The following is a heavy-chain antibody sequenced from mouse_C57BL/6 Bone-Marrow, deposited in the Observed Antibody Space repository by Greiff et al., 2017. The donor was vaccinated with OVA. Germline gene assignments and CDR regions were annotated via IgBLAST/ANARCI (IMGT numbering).Heavy chain of an antibody. V-gene: IGHV3-6*01. CDR3: AYAYYSNRGFAY. J-gene: IGHJ3*01. CDR2: ISYDGSN. CDR1: GYSITSGYY. Sequence: EVKLVESGPGLVKPSQSLSLTCSVTGYSITSGYYWNWIRQFPGNKLEWMGYISYDGSNNYNPSLKNRISITRDTSKNQFFLKLNSVTTEDTATYYCAYAYYSNRGFAYWGQGTLVTVSA. D-gene: IGHD2-5*01.